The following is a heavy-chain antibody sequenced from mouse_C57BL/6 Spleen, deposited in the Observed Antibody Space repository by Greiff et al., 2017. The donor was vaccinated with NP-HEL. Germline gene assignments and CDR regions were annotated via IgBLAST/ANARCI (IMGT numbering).Heavy chain of an antibody. D-gene: IGHD2-4*01. V-gene: IGHV1-76*01. CDR3: AREIYYDYDDYFDY. CDR2: IYPGSGNT. J-gene: IGHJ2*01. CDR1: GYTFTDYY. Sequence: LQESGAELVRPGASVKLSCKASGYTFTDYYINWVKQRPGQGLEWIARIYPGSGNTYYNEQRKGKATLTAEKSSSTAYMQLSSLTSEDSAVYFCAREIYYDYDDYFDYWGQGTTLTVSS.